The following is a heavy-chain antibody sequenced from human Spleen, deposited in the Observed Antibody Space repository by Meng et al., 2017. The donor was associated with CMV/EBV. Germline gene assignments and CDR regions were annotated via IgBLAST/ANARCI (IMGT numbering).Heavy chain of an antibody. CDR3: ARSQTLCSGGSCYLNWFDP. D-gene: IGHD2-15*01. V-gene: IGHV3-21*01. Sequence: LSSYTINWVRQAPGKVLEWVSSISGGTTYIYYAESMKGRFTISRDNAKNSLYLQMNSLRAEDMAVYYRARSQTLCSGGSCYLNWFDPWGQGTLVTVSS. J-gene: IGHJ5*02. CDR1: LSSYT. CDR2: ISGGTTYI.